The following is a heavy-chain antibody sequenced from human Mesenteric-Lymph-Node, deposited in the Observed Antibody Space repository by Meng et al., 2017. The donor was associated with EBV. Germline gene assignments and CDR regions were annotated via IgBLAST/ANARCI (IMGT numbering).Heavy chain of an antibody. CDR1: GYTFSEYY. Sequence: QGALGQSGAEVKKPGASVKVSCKASGYTFSEYYMHWVRQAPGQGLEWMGRINSHSGGSNYAQKFQGRVTLTSDTSNSTVYMEMSSLRSDDTALYYCARGPLSGVAAPNWGQGTLVTVSS. CDR3: ARGPLSGVAAPN. D-gene: IGHD6-13*01. V-gene: IGHV1-2*06. CDR2: INSHSGGS. J-gene: IGHJ4*02.